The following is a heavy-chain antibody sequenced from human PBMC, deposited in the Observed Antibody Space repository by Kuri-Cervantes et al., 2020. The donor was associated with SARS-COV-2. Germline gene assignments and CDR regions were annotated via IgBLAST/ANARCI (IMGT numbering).Heavy chain of an antibody. CDR3: AKLALADY. CDR2: ISGSGGST. CDR1: GFTFSSYS. D-gene: IGHD3-3*02. J-gene: IGHJ4*02. V-gene: IGHV3-23*01. Sequence: GESLKISCAASGFTFSSYSMNWVRQAPGKGLEWVSAISGSGGSTYYADSVKGRFTISRDNSKNTLSLQMSSLRPEDTALYYCAKLALADYWGQGTLVTVSS.